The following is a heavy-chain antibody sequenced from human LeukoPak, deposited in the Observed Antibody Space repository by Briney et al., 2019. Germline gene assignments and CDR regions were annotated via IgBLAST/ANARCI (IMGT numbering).Heavy chain of an antibody. CDR2: IYHSGST. D-gene: IGHD6-19*01. CDR1: GGSISSSNW. CDR3: ARVGSSGWYGDY. J-gene: IGHJ4*02. V-gene: IGHV4-4*02. Sequence: PSETLSLTCAVSGGSISSSNWWSWVRQPPGKGLEWIGEIYHSGSTNYNPSLKSRVTISVDKSKNQFSLKLSSVTAADAAVYYSARVGSSGWYGDYWGQGTLVTVSS.